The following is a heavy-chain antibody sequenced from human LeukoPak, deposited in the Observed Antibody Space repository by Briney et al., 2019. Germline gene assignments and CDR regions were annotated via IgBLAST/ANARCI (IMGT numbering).Heavy chain of an antibody. CDR1: GYTFSEYY. D-gene: IGHD3-22*01. J-gene: IGHJ5*02. V-gene: IGHV1-2*02. CDR3: ARRLGETSVYNYGLSLDP. CDR2: INPNNVGT. Sequence: GASVKVSFKASGYTFSEYYMHWVRQAPGQGLEVMGWINPNNVGTTYARRFQGRVAMTRDTSTTTAYMELSGLRSDDTDIYYCARRLGETSVYNYGLSLDPWGQGTLVTVSS.